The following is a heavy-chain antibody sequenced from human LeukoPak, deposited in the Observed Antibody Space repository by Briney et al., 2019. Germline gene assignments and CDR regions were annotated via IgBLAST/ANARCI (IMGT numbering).Heavy chain of an antibody. J-gene: IGHJ6*03. CDR2: IIPIFGTA. V-gene: IGHV1-69*05. Sequence: ASVKVSCKASGGTFSSYAISWVRQAPGQGLEWMGRIIPIFGTANYAQKFQGRVTITTDESTSTAYMELSSLRSEDTAVYYCARVAGNSSPGYYYYMDVWGKGTTVTVSS. D-gene: IGHD2/OR15-2a*01. CDR3: ARVAGNSSPGYYYYMDV. CDR1: GGTFSSYA.